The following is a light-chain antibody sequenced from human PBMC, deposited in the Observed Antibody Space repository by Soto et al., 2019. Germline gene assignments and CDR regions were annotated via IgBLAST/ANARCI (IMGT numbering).Light chain of an antibody. CDR2: AAS. CDR3: QQLNSYPIT. J-gene: IGKJ5*01. CDR1: QVISSY. Sequence: DIQVTQSPSFLSASVGDRVTITCRASQVISSYLAWYQQKPGKAPKLLIYAASTLQSGVPSRFSGSRSGTEFTLTISSLQPEDFATYYCQQLNSYPITFGQGTRLEIK. V-gene: IGKV1-9*01.